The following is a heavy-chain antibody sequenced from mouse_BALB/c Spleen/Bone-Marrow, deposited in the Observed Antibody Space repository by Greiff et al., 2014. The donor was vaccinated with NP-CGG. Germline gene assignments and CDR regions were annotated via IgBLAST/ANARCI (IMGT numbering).Heavy chain of an antibody. J-gene: IGHJ3*01. CDR1: GYAFTNYL. CDR3: ERRDGNYAWFAY. CDR2: INPGSGGT. D-gene: IGHD2-1*01. V-gene: IGHV1-54*03. Sequence: QVQLQQSGAELVRPGTSVKVSCKASGYAFTNYLIEWVKQRPGQGLEWIGVINPGSGGTNYNEKFKGKATLTADKSSSTAYMQPSSLTSDDSAVYFSERRDGNYAWFAYWGQGTLVTVSA.